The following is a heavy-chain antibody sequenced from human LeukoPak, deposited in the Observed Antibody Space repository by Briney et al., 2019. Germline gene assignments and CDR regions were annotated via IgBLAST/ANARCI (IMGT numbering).Heavy chain of an antibody. Sequence: PGGSLRLSCAASGFTFYNYAMHWVRQVPGKGREWVSLISGDGDSTYYPDSVKGRFTISRDNSKNSLYLQMNSLRTEDTALYYCAKDIGADYYYDSSGYFIWGQGTMVTVSS. D-gene: IGHD3-22*01. CDR2: ISGDGDST. V-gene: IGHV3-43*02. CDR3: AKDIGADYYYDSSGYFI. J-gene: IGHJ3*02. CDR1: GFTFYNYA.